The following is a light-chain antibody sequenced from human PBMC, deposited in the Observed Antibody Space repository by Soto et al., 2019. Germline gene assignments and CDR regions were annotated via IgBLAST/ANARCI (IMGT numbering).Light chain of an antibody. CDR2: DAS. CDR3: QQFNSYPIT. V-gene: IGKV1-13*02. Sequence: AIQLTQSPSSLSAFVGDTVTITYRAIPAISTSLAWYQHKPGEALKLLIYDASNLESGVPSRFSGSGSRTDFTLTISSLQPEDFATYYCQQFNSYPITFGQGTRLEI. CDR1: PAISTS. J-gene: IGKJ5*01.